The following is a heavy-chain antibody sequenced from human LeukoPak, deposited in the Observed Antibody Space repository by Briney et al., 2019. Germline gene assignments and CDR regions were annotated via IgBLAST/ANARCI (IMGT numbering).Heavy chain of an antibody. D-gene: IGHD6-19*01. J-gene: IGHJ3*02. CDR3: AKDTSGWYKGLFDI. CDR1: GFTFSNFA. Sequence: PGGSLRLSCAASGFTFSNFAMSWVRQAPGKGLEWDSVISGRDHTTYYTESVKGRFTISRDNSKNTLFLQMNSLRAEDTAVYYCAKDTSGWYKGLFDIWGQGTMVTVYS. CDR2: ISGRDHTT. V-gene: IGHV3-23*01.